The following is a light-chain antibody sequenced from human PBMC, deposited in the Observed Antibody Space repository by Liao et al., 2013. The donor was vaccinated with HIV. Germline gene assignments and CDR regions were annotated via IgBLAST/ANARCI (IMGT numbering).Light chain of an antibody. V-gene: IGLV3-1*01. J-gene: IGLJ2*01. CDR1: ELGNKF. CDR3: QAWDSGVV. Sequence: SYELTQPPSLSASPGQPASISCSGDELGNKFAYWYQQRPGQSPVLVIYQNYKRPSGIPDRFSGSNSGNTATLTISGTQAMDEADYYCQAWDSGVVFGGGTKLTVL. CDR2: QNY.